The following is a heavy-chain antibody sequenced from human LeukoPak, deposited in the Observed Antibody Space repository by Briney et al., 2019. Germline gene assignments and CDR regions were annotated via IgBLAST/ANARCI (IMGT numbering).Heavy chain of an antibody. V-gene: IGHV5-51*01. D-gene: IGHD3-22*01. CDR3: ARGGYSDSTGYYHEYFQH. J-gene: IGHJ1*01. CDR1: GYSFTNYW. CDR2: IYPDDSDT. Sequence: GESLKISCKGSGYSFTNYWIGWVRQMPGKGLEWMGIIYPDDSDTTYSPSFQGQVTISADKSISTAYLQWSSLKASDTAMYYCARGGYSDSTGYYHEYFQHWGQGTLVTVSS.